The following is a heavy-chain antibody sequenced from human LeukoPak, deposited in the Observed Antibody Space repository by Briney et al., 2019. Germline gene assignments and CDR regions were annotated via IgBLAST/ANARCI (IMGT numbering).Heavy chain of an antibody. D-gene: IGHD3-3*01. J-gene: IGHJ4*02. Sequence: GGSLRLSCAASGFTFSSYGMHWVRQAPGKGLEWVAVISYDGGNKYYADSVKGRFTISRDNSKNTLYLQMNSLRAEDTAVYYCAKVSAIFGVVIATLDYWGQGTLVTVSS. CDR2: ISYDGGNK. CDR1: GFTFSSYG. V-gene: IGHV3-30*18. CDR3: AKVSAIFGVVIATLDY.